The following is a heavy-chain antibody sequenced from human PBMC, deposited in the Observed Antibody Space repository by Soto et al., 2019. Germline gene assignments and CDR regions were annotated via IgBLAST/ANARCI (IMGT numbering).Heavy chain of an antibody. J-gene: IGHJ4*02. Sequence: SETLSLTCAVYGGSFSGYYWSWIRQPPGKGLEWLGEINHSGITDYNPSLKSRITISIDTSKKQFSLKLNSVTAADTAVYYCAIGPRMWLAGGGYWGQGTQVTVS. CDR3: AIGPRMWLAGGGY. D-gene: IGHD6-19*01. CDR2: INHSGIT. CDR1: GGSFSGYY. V-gene: IGHV4-34*01.